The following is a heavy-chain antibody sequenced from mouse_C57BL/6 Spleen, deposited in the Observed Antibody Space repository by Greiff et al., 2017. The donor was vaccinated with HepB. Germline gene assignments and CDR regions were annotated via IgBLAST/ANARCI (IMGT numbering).Heavy chain of an antibody. CDR1: GYTFTDYN. V-gene: IGHV1-22*01. J-gene: IGHJ2*01. CDR3: ARANWEDYFDY. D-gene: IGHD4-1*01. CDR2: INPNNGGT. Sequence: DVQLQESGPELVKPGASVKMSCKASGYTFTDYNMHWVKQSHGKSLEWIGYINPNNGGTSYNQKFKGKATLTVNKSSSTAYMELRSLTSEDSAVYYCARANWEDYFDYWGQGTTLTVSS.